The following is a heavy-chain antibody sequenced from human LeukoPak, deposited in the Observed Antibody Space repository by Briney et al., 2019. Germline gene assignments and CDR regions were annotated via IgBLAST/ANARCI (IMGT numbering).Heavy chain of an antibody. Sequence: ASVKVSCKASGGTFSSYAISWVRQAPGQGLEWMGGIIPIFGTANYAQKFQGRVTITADESTSTAYMELSSLRSEDTAVYYCARGSGSYRPFGPNFDYWGQGTLVTVSS. J-gene: IGHJ4*02. CDR3: ARGSGSYRPFGPNFDY. D-gene: IGHD3-10*01. CDR1: GGTFSSYA. V-gene: IGHV1-69*01. CDR2: IIPIFGTA.